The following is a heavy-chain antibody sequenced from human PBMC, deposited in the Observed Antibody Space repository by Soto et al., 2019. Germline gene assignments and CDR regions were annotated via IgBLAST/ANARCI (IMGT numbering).Heavy chain of an antibody. CDR3: ARVYYDSSGYYLDY. V-gene: IGHV4-30-4*01. J-gene: IGHJ4*02. CDR2: IYYSGST. CDR1: GGSISSGDYY. D-gene: IGHD3-22*01. Sequence: NLSETLSLTCTVSGGSISSGDYYWSWIRQPPGKGLEWIGYIYYSGSTYYNPSLKSRVTISVDTSKNQFSMKLSSVTAADTAVYYCARVYYDSSGYYLDYWGQGTLVTVSS.